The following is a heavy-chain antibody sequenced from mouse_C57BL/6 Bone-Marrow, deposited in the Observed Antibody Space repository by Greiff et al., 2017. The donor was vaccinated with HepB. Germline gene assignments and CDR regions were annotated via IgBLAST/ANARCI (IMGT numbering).Heavy chain of an antibody. CDR2: ISYDGSN. J-gene: IGHJ3*01. CDR1: GYSITSGYY. Sequence: EVKLQESGPGLVKPSQSLSLTCSVTGYSITSGYYWNWIRQFPGNKLEWMGYISYDGSNNYNPSPKNRISITRDTSKNQFFLKLNSVTTEDTATYYCAREGYYYGSSYSAAWFAYWGQGTRVTVSA. D-gene: IGHD1-1*01. CDR3: AREGYYYGSSYSAAWFAY. V-gene: IGHV3-6*01.